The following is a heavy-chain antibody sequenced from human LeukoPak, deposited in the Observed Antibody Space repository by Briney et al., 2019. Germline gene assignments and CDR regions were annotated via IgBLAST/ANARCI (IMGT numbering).Heavy chain of an antibody. J-gene: IGHJ4*02. CDR3: AKASSGYYFTFNY. V-gene: IGHV3-7*01. D-gene: IGHD3-22*01. CDR2: IEQDGSEK. Sequence: GGSLRLSCAASGFTFSSYWMSWVRQAPGKGLEWVANIEQDGSEKYYVDSVKGRFTISRDNAKNSLYLQMNSLRAEDTAVYYCAKASSGYYFTFNYWGQGTLVTVSS. CDR1: GFTFSSYW.